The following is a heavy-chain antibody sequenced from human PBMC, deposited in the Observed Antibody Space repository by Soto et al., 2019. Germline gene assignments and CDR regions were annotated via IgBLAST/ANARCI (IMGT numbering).Heavy chain of an antibody. CDR2: IYYSGST. J-gene: IGHJ5*02. D-gene: IGHD3-9*01. Sequence: SETLSLTCTVSGGSISSYYWSWIRQPPGKGLEWIGYIYYSGSTNYNPSLKSRVTISVDTSKNQFSLKLSSVTAADTAVYYCARELRYFDWLLYNWFDPWGQGTLVTAPQ. CDR1: GGSISSYY. V-gene: IGHV4-59*01. CDR3: ARELRYFDWLLYNWFDP.